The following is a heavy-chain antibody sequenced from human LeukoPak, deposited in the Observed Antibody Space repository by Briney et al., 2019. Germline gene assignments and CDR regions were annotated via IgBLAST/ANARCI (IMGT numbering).Heavy chain of an antibody. CDR1: GYTLTGYY. J-gene: IGHJ4*02. CDR2: INGNSGGT. D-gene: IGHD3-10*01. CDR3: ARENIELWPAFDY. V-gene: IGHV1-2*02. Sequence: ASVKVSCKASGYTLTGYYMHWVRQAPGQGPEWMGWINGNSGGTKYAQKFEGRVTMTSDTSTSTVQMDLGTLRSDDTAVYYCARENIELWPAFDYWGQGTPVTVSS.